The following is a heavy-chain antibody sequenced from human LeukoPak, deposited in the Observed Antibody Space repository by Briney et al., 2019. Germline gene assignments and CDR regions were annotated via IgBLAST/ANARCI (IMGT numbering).Heavy chain of an antibody. Sequence: GGSLRLSCAACGFIFGTYGMDWVRQAPGKGLKWVAGVWNDGSNKYYADSVKGRFTISRDNSKNTLYLQMNSLRAEDTAVYYCARGRYCGGGSCYPAHLNSWGQGTLVTVSS. CDR2: VWNDGSNK. V-gene: IGHV3-33*01. J-gene: IGHJ5*02. D-gene: IGHD2-15*01. CDR1: GFIFGTYG. CDR3: ARGRYCGGGSCYPAHLNS.